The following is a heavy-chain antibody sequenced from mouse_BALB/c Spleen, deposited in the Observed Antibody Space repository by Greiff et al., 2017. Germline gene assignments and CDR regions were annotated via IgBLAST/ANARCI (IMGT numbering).Heavy chain of an antibody. CDR3: ARDPREGFAY. J-gene: IGHJ3*01. CDR2: IWAGGST. V-gene: IGHV2-9*02. CDR1: GFSLTSYG. Sequence: VQGVESGPGLVAPSQSLSITCTVSGFSLTSYGVHWVRQPPGKGLEWLGVIWAGGSTNYNSALMSRLSISKDNSKSQVFLKMNSLQTDDTAMYYCARDPREGFAYWGQGTLVTVSA.